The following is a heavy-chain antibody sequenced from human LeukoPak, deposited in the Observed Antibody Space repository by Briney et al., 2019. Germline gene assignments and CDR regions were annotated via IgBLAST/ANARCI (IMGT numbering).Heavy chain of an antibody. V-gene: IGHV3-30*18. J-gene: IGHJ3*02. CDR2: ISYDGSNK. CDR3: AKGYYGDYDVDAFDI. CDR1: GFTFSSYG. D-gene: IGHD4-17*01. Sequence: GGSLRLPCAASGFTFSSYGMHWVRQAPGKGLEWVAVISYDGSNKYYADSVKGRFTISRDNSKNTLYLQMNSLRAEDTAVYYCAKGYYGDYDVDAFDIWGQGTMVTVSS.